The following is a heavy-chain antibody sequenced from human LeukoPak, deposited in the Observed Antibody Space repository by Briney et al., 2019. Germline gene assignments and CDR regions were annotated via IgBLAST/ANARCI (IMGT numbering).Heavy chain of an antibody. J-gene: IGHJ4*02. D-gene: IGHD1-26*01. V-gene: IGHV1-69*01. CDR3: ARGGGSYFFYFDY. CDR1: GGTFSSYA. CDR2: IIPIFGTA. Sequence: SVKVSCKAPGGTFSSYAISWVRQAPGQGLEWMGGIIPIFGTANYAQKFQGRVTITADESTSTAYMELSSLRSEDTAVYYCARGGGSYFFYFDYWGQGTLVTVSS.